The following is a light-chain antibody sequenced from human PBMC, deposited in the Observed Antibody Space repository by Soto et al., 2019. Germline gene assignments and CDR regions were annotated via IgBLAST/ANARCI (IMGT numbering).Light chain of an antibody. J-gene: IGKJ5*01. CDR1: QDIGTY. CDR3: QQYDNFPRAIN. Sequence: IRMTQSPSSFSASTGDRVSITCRATQDIGTYLHWYQQKPGKAPKLLIYDASNLETGVPSRFSGSGSGTDFTFTIRRLQTEDIATYYCQQYDNFPRAINVGKGQRRAIK. CDR2: DAS. V-gene: IGKV1-33*01.